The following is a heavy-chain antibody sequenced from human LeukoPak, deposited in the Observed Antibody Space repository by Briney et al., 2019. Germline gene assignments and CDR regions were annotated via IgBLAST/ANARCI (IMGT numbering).Heavy chain of an antibody. CDR3: ARLGTNYGDYRFAF. D-gene: IGHD4-17*01. Sequence: PGGSLRLSCAASGFTFSNYNMNWVRQAPGKGLEWVSSISRSSSSIYYADSVKGRFTISRDNAKNSLYLQMNSLRAEDTAVYYCARLGTNYGDYRFAFWGQGTLVTVSS. V-gene: IGHV3-21*01. CDR1: GFTFSNYN. J-gene: IGHJ4*02. CDR2: ISRSSSSI.